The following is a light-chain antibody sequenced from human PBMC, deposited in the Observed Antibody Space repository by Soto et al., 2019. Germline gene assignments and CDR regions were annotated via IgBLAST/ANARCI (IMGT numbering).Light chain of an antibody. CDR2: QDS. CDR1: KLGEKY. V-gene: IGLV3-1*01. CDR3: QAWESRTVL. J-gene: IGLJ2*01. Sequence: SYELTQPPSASVSPGQTASITCSGDKLGEKYACWYQQKPGQSPVPDIYQDSKRPSGIPERFSSSNSGTTATLTISGTQSMDEADYDCQAWESRTVLFGGGTKLTVL.